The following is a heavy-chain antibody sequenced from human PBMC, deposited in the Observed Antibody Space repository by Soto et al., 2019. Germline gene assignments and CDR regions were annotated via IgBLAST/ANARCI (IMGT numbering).Heavy chain of an antibody. CDR2: IYSGGST. CDR1: GFTVSSNY. J-gene: IGHJ6*02. V-gene: IGHV3-53*01. CDR3: ARDLTNRPYYYGMDV. D-gene: IGHD3-9*01. Sequence: GGSLRLSCAASGFTVSSNYMSWVRQAPGKGLEWVSVIYSGGSTYYADSVKGRVTISRDNSKNTLYLQMNSLRAEDTAVYYCARDLTNRPYYYGMDVWGQGTTVTAP.